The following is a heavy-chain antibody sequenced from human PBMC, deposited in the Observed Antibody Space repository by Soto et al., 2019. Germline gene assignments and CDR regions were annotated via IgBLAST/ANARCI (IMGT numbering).Heavy chain of an antibody. CDR1: GGTFSSYA. Sequence: ASVKVSCKGSGGTFSSYAISWVRQAPGQGLEWMGGIIPIFGTANYAQKFQGRVTITADESTSTAYMELSSLRSEDTAVYYCARDDVDTAMPYGMDVWGQGTTVTVSS. V-gene: IGHV1-69*13. D-gene: IGHD5-18*01. CDR3: ARDDVDTAMPYGMDV. J-gene: IGHJ6*02. CDR2: IIPIFGTA.